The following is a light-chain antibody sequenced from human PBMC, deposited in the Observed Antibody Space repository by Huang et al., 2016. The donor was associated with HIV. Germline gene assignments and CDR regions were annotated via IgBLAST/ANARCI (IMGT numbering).Light chain of an antibody. J-gene: IGKJ1*01. CDR1: QSVSSN. CDR3: QQYNNWPWA. V-gene: IGKV3-15*01. CDR2: GAS. Sequence: EIVMTQSPATLSVSPGERATLSCRASQSVSSNLAWYQQKPGQAPRLRMYGASTRATGIPARFSGSASGTEFTLTISSLQSEDFAVYYCQQYNNWPWAFGQGTKVEIK.